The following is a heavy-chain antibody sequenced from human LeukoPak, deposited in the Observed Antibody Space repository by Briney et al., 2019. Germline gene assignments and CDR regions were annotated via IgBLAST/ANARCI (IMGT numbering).Heavy chain of an antibody. CDR1: GGSISSHY. V-gene: IGHV4-4*07. CDR2: IYTRGT. Sequence: PSETLSLTCTVSGGSISSHYWSWIRQPAGKGLEWIGRIYTRGTSYNPSLKGRVTMSVDTSKNQFSLKLSSVTAADTAVYYCARGDSGYDFGYWGQGTLVTVSS. J-gene: IGHJ4*02. CDR3: ARGDSGYDFGY. D-gene: IGHD5-12*01.